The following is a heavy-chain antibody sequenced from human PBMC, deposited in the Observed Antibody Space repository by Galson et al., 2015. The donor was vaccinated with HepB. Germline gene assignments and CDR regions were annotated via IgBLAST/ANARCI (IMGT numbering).Heavy chain of an antibody. CDR3: ARHAVDGYSNYYYGMDV. CDR2: IYPGDSDT. Sequence: QSGAEVKKPGESLKISCKGSGYSFTSYWIGWVRQMPGKGLEWMGIIYPGDSDTRYSPSFQGQVTISADKSISTAYLQWSSLKASDTAMYYCARHAVDGYSNYYYGMDVWGQGTTVTVSS. J-gene: IGHJ6*02. CDR1: GYSFTSYW. D-gene: IGHD5-24*01. V-gene: IGHV5-51*01.